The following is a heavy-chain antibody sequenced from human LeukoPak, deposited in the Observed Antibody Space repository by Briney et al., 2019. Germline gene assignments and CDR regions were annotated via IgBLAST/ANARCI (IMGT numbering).Heavy chain of an antibody. J-gene: IGHJ4*02. Sequence: ASVKVSCKASGYTFTDYMHWVRQAPGQGFEWMGWINPNDGDTNYAQKLQGRVTMTRDTSISTAHMEVSRLRSDDTAVYYCARANSLYCSSTTCLFDYWGQGTLVTVSS. V-gene: IGHV1-2*02. D-gene: IGHD2-2*01. CDR3: ARANSLYCSSTTCLFDY. CDR1: GYTFTDY. CDR2: INPNDGDT.